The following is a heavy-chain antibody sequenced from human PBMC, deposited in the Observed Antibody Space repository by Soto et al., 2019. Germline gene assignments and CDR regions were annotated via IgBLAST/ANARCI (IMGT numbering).Heavy chain of an antibody. CDR1: GFTFSSYA. V-gene: IGHV3-23*01. Sequence: PRGSLLISCSPSGFTFSSYAMNWVRQAPGKGLEWVSALSGSGGTTYYADSVRGRFTISRDNSKNTLFLQMSSLRAEDTALYYCAKQRAGYGSGSDTFYFDFWGQGTLVTVSS. D-gene: IGHD3-10*01. J-gene: IGHJ4*02. CDR3: AKQRAGYGSGSDTFYFDF. CDR2: LSGSGGTT.